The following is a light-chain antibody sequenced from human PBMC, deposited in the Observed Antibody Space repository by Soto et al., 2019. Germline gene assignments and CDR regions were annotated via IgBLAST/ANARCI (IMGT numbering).Light chain of an antibody. CDR1: QSLSNTF. V-gene: IGKV3-20*01. J-gene: IGKJ4*01. Sequence: EIVLTQSPGTLSLSPGARATLSCRASQSLSNTFLAWYQQKPGQTPRLLIYGTSNMATGTPDRFTGSGSGTDCTLTMDRLEPEDFAVYYCQHYGYSRLTSGGGTKLEI. CDR2: GTS. CDR3: QHYGYSRLT.